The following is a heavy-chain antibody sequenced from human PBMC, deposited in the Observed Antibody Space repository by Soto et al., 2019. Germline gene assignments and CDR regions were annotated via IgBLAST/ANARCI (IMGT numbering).Heavy chain of an antibody. CDR1: GFTFSSYA. CDR3: AKDLSGKITMIVVVSVAFDI. J-gene: IGHJ3*02. D-gene: IGHD3-22*01. Sequence: GGSLRLSCAASGFTFSSYALSWVRQAPGTGLEWVSAISGSGGSTYYADSVKGRFTISRDNSKNTLYLQMNSLRAEDTAVYYCAKDLSGKITMIVVVSVAFDIWGQGTMVTVSS. V-gene: IGHV3-23*01. CDR2: ISGSGGST.